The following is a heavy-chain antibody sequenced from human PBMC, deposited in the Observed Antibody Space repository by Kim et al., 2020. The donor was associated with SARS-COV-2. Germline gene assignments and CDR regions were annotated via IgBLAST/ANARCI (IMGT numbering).Heavy chain of an antibody. CDR2: ISSSSSRI. Sequence: GSLRLSCAASGFTFSSYGMNWVRQAPGKGLEWISYISSSSSRIYYAESVKGRFTISRDNAKNSLYMQMNSLRAEDTAVYYCVGDGYCTSTRCSEYFQRWGQGTLVTVSS. CDR3: VGDGYCTSTRCSEYFQR. D-gene: IGHD2-2*01. J-gene: IGHJ1*01. V-gene: IGHV3-48*04. CDR1: GFTFSSYG.